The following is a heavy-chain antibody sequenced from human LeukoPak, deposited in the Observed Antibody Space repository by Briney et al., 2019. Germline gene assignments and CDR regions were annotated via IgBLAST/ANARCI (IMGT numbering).Heavy chain of an antibody. V-gene: IGHV1-46*01. D-gene: IGHD5-18*01. CDR3: AVRGYSYGNAFDI. Sequence: ASVKVSCKASGYTFTSYYMHWVRQAPGQGLEWMGIINPSGGSTSYAQKFQGRVTMTRDMSTSTVYMELSSLRSEDTAVYYCAVRGYSYGNAFDIWGQGTMVTVSS. CDR2: INPSGGST. J-gene: IGHJ3*02. CDR1: GYTFTSYY.